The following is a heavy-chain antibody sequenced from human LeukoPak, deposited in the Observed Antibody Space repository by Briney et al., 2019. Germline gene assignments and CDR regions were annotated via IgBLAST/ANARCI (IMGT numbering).Heavy chain of an antibody. CDR1: GFTFSSYW. Sequence: KAGGSLRLSCAASGFTFSSYWMHWVRHAPGKGLVWVSSISSSSSYIYYADSVKGRFTISRDNAKNSLYLQMNSLRAEDTAVYYCARVNLPRYYCYYYMDVWGKGTTVTVSS. CDR2: ISSSSSYI. V-gene: IGHV3-21*01. J-gene: IGHJ6*03. CDR3: ARVNLPRYYCYYYMDV.